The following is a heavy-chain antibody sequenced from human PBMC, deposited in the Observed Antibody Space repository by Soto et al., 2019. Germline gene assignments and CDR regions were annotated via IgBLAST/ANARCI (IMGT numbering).Heavy chain of an antibody. V-gene: IGHV1-46*01. CDR3: GGEGGGGVDIVEVSAAIPRSGMDV. CDR2: INPSGGST. J-gene: IGHJ6*02. CDR1: GYTFTSYY. Sequence: ASVKVSCKASGYTFTSYYMHWVRQAPGQGLEWMGIINPSGGSTSYAQKFQGRVTMTRDTSTSTVYMYLSSLTSEDTAVYYCGGEGGGGVDIVEVSAAIPRSGMDVWG. D-gene: IGHD2-2*03.